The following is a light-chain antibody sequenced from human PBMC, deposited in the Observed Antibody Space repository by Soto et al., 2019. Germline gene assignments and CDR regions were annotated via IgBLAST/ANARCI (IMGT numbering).Light chain of an antibody. Sequence: EIVMTQSPATLSVSPGERATLSCRASQSVSSNLAWYQQKPGQAPRLLIYGASTRATGIPARFSGSRSGTEVTLTISSLKSEDFAVYYWQQYNNWRGTFGQGTKVEIK. CDR2: GAS. J-gene: IGKJ1*01. CDR3: QQYNNWRGT. CDR1: QSVSSN. V-gene: IGKV3-15*01.